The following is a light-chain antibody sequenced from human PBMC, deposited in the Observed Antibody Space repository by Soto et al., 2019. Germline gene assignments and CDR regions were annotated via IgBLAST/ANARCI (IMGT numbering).Light chain of an antibody. Sequence: EIVLTQSPGTLSLSPGERATLSCRASQSVSSSYLAWYQQKPGQAPRLLIYGASSRATGIPDRFSGSGSGTDFTLTISRLEPEDFATYYCQQTYSTPQTFGGGTKVEIK. CDR1: QSVSSSY. V-gene: IGKV3-20*01. J-gene: IGKJ4*01. CDR3: QQTYSTPQT. CDR2: GAS.